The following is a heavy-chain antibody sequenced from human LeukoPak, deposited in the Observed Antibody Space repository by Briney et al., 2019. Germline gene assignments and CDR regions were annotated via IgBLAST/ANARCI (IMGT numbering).Heavy chain of an antibody. Sequence: GGSLRLSCAASGFTFSSYWMHWVRQAPGKGLVWVSRINSDGSRTSYADSVKGRFTISRDNAKNTLFLQMNSLRAEDTAVFYCAMTDSSLSAFDYWGQGTLVTVSS. J-gene: IGHJ4*02. CDR2: INSDGSRT. D-gene: IGHD6-6*01. CDR1: GFTFSSYW. V-gene: IGHV3-74*01. CDR3: AMTDSSLSAFDY.